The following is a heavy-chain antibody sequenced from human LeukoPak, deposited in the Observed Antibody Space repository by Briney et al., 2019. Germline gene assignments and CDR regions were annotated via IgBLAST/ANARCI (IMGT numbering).Heavy chain of an antibody. CDR3: ARGLKNY. V-gene: IGHV4-34*01. J-gene: IGHJ4*02. CDR1: GGSFSGYY. Sequence: SETLSLTCAVCGGSFSGYYWSWSRQPPGKGLEWIGEINHSGSTNYNPSLKSRVTISVDTSKNQFSLKLSSVTAADTAVYYCARGLKNYWGQGTLVTVSS. CDR2: INHSGST.